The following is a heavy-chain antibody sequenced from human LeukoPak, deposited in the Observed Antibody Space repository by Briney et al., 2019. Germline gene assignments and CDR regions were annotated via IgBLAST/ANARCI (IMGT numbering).Heavy chain of an antibody. CDR3: ARVGLKMATLPFDY. CDR1: GYTFTSYG. D-gene: IGHD5-24*01. V-gene: IGHV1-69*13. J-gene: IGHJ4*02. CDR2: IIPIFGTA. Sequence: SVKVSCKASGYTFTSYGISWVRQAPGQGLEWMGGIIPIFGTANYAQKFQGRVTITADESTSTAYMELSSLRSEDTAVYYCARVGLKMATLPFDYWGQGTLVTVSS.